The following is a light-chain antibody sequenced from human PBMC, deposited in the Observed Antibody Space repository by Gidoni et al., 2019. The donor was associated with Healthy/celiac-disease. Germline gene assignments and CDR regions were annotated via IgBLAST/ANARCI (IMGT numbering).Light chain of an antibody. CDR1: QSISSW. Sequence: IPLTPSPSTLSASVGDRVTITCRASQSISSWLAWYQQKPGKAPKLLIYKASSLESGVPSRFSGSGSGTEFTLTISSLQPDDFATYYCQQYNSYSSFXXXTKLEIK. V-gene: IGKV1-5*03. J-gene: IGKJ2*03. CDR3: QQYNSYSS. CDR2: KAS.